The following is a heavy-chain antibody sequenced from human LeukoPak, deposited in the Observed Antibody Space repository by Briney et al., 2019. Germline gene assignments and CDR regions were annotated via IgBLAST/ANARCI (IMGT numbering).Heavy chain of an antibody. J-gene: IGHJ4*02. CDR2: IYRDGDA. CDR3: ARRRGSSWYPKAYYFDY. CDR1: YYSISRGHY. V-gene: IGHV4-38-2*02. Sequence: SETLSLTCNVSYYSISRGHYWGWIRQPPGKGLEWIGSIYRDGDATYNPSLKSRVTTSVDTSKNQLFLKLTSVTASDTAMYYCARRRGSSWYPKAYYFDYWGQGTLVTVSS. D-gene: IGHD6-13*01.